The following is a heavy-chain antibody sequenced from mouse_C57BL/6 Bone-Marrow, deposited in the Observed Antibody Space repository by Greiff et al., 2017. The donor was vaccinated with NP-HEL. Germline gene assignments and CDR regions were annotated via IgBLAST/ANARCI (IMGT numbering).Heavy chain of an antibody. V-gene: IGHV1-64*01. J-gene: IGHJ4*01. D-gene: IGHD1-1*01. CDR1: GYTCTLYF. Sequence: QVQRQQPGAELVKPGASVKLSCKASGYTCTLYFLPPSHPLPFPFLSFILIIHPNSGSTNYNEKFKSKATLTVDKSSSTAYMQLSSLTSEDSAVYYCARGGHCYYEGYYAMDYWGQGTSVTVSS. CDR2: IHPNSGST. CDR3: ARGGHCYYEGYYAMDY.